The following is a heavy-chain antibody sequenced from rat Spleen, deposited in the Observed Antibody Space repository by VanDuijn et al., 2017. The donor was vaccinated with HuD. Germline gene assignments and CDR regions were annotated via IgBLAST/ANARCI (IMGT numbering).Heavy chain of an antibody. CDR3: ARVGYSSYIRYFDY. J-gene: IGHJ2*01. CDR2: IWTGGTT. CDR1: GFSLTSYD. V-gene: IGHV2-43*01. Sequence: QVQLKESGPGLVQPSQTLSLTCTVSGFSLTSYDVSWVRQPPGKGLEGMGVIWTGGTTAYNSLLKSRLSISRDTSKIQVFLKMNSLQTEDTATYYCARVGYSSYIRYFDYWGQGVMVTVSS. D-gene: IGHD1-2*01.